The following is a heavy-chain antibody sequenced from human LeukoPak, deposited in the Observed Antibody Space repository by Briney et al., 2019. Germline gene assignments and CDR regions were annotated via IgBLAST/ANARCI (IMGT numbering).Heavy chain of an antibody. V-gene: IGHV1-8*01. J-gene: IGHJ4*02. CDR3: ATPRTLYSSSSGFDY. CDR2: MNPNSGNT. Sequence: ASVKVSCKASGYTFTSYDINWVRPATGQGLEWMGWMNPNSGNTGYAQKFQGRVTMTRNTSISTAYMELSSLRSEDTAVYYCATPRTLYSSSSGFDYWGQGTLVTVSS. CDR1: GYTFTSYD. D-gene: IGHD6-6*01.